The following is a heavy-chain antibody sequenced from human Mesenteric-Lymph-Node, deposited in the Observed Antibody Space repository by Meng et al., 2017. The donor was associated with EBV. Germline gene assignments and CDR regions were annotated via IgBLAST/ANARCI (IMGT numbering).Heavy chain of an antibody. D-gene: IGHD2-2*01. V-gene: IGHV1-2*06. CDR2: IDPNSGDT. J-gene: IGHJ4*02. Sequence: GQLVQSGTEGKKPGASVKVSCKASGYTFTNYYINWVRQAPGQGLEWMGRIDPNSGDTDYAQKFQARVTMTRDTSIRTAYMELDSLRSDDTAVYYCASTILVPGPDSWGQGTLVTVSS. CDR3: ASTILVPGPDS. CDR1: GYTFTNYY.